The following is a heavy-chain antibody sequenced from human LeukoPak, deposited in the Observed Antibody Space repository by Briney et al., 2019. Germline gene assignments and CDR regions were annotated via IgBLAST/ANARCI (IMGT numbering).Heavy chain of an antibody. V-gene: IGHV1-8*01. J-gene: IGHJ4*02. CDR1: GYTFTSYD. D-gene: IGHD3-10*01. CDR3: ARGYTMVRGVIITHSFDY. CDR2: MNPNSGNT. Sequence: ASVKVSCKASGYTFTSYDINWVRQATGQGRGWMGWMNPNSGNTGYAQKFHGRVTMSRNTSISTAYMELSSLRSEDTAVYYCARGYTMVRGVIITHSFDYWGQGPLVRVSS.